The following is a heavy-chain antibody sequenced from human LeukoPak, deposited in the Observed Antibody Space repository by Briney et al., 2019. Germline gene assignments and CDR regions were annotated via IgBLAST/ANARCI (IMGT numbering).Heavy chain of an antibody. CDR1: GGSISSSSYY. J-gene: IGHJ6*02. Sequence: SETLSLTCTVSGGSISSSSYYWGWIRQPPGKGLEWIGSIYYSGSTYYNPSLRSRVTISVDTSKNQFSLKLSSVTAADTAVYYCARYCDSSGYYYYYGMDVWGQGTTVTVSS. D-gene: IGHD3-22*01. V-gene: IGHV4-39*01. CDR3: ARYCDSSGYYYYYGMDV. CDR2: IYYSGST.